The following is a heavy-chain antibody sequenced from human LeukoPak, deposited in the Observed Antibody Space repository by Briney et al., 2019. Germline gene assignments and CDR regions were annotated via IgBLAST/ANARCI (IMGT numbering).Heavy chain of an antibody. Sequence: GGSLRLSCAASRITFTYWMSWVRQAPGNGLEWVANIKQDGSEKYYVDSVKGRFTISRDNAKKSLFLQMNSLRAQDTAVYYCASSFSDDFWSGHFWGQGTLVTVSS. CDR2: IKQDGSEK. V-gene: IGHV3-7*01. D-gene: IGHD3-3*01. CDR1: RITFTYW. CDR3: ASSFSDDFWSGHF. J-gene: IGHJ4*02.